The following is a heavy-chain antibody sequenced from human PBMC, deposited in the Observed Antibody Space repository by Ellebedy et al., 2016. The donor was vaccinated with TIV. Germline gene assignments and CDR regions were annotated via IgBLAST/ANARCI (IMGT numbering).Heavy chain of an antibody. Sequence: GGSLRLSXAASGFIFSSYAMHWVRQAPGKGLEWVAVISYDGSNKYYADSVKGRFTISRHNSKNTLYLQMNSLRAEDTAVYYCARDRVHYAHFDYWGQGTLVTVSS. CDR2: ISYDGSNK. CDR3: ARDRVHYAHFDY. V-gene: IGHV3-30-3*01. J-gene: IGHJ4*02. CDR1: GFIFSSYA. D-gene: IGHD4-17*01.